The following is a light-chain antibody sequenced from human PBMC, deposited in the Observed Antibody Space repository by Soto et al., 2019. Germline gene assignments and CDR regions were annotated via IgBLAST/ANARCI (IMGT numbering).Light chain of an antibody. CDR3: QSYDSSLSQV. CDR1: SSNIGAGYD. Sequence: QSVLTQPPSVSGAPGQRVTISCTGSSSNIGAGYDVHWYQQLPGTAPKLLIYGNTNRPSGVPDRFSGSTSGTSASLAITGLQAEDEADYYCQSYDSSLSQVFGGGTKLTVL. V-gene: IGLV1-40*01. J-gene: IGLJ2*01. CDR2: GNT.